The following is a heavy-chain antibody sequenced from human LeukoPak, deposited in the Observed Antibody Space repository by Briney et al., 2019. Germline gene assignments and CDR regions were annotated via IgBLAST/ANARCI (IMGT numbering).Heavy chain of an antibody. CDR1: GYTFTSD. CDR3: ARAWVPLDCSGGSCYTLDY. V-gene: IGHV1-8*01. D-gene: IGHD2-15*01. CDR2: MNPKSGNT. J-gene: IGHJ4*02. Sequence: GASVKVSCKASGYTFTSDINWVRQAPGQGLEWMGWMNPKSGNTHYTWKFQGRVAMTRNTSTNTAYMELSSLRSEDTAVYYCARAWVPLDCSGGSCYTLDYWGQGTLVAVSS.